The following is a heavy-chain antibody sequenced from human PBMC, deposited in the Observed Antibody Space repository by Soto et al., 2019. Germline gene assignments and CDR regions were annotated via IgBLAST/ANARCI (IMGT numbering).Heavy chain of an antibody. CDR1: GFTFSSYG. CDR2: ISVDGNDT. D-gene: IGHD5-18*01. V-gene: IGHV3-30*18. J-gene: IGHJ5*02. Sequence: QVQLVESGGGVVQPGRSLRLSCAASGFTFSSYGMHWVRQAPGKGLEWVAVISVDGNDTDYADSVKGRFTISRDNSKNTLYAQMNSLIPDDTAAYYCAEPTLGGGYSVGTFLSWGQGTLVTVSS. CDR3: AEPTLGGGYSVGTFLS.